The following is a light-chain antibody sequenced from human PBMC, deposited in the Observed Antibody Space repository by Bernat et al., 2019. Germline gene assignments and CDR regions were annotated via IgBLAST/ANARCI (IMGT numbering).Light chain of an antibody. V-gene: IGKV1-39*01. CDR1: QSISSY. Sequence: DIQMTQSPSSLSASVGDRVTITCRASQSISSYLNWYQQKPGKAPKLLIYAASSLQSGVPSRFSGSGSGTDFTLTISNLQPEDFATYYCQQSYSTHTWTFGQGTKVEIK. J-gene: IGKJ1*01. CDR2: AAS. CDR3: QQSYSTHTWT.